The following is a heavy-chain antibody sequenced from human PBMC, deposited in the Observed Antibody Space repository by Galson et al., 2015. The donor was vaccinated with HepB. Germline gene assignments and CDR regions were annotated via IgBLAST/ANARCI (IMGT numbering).Heavy chain of an antibody. V-gene: IGHV3-74*01. CDR1: GFTFGNYW. J-gene: IGHJ4*02. CDR3: VRTITPAPIPLFDC. CDR2: IKSDGETA. Sequence: SLRLSCAASGFTFGNYWMHWVRQAPGKGLVWVSRIKSDGETADYADSVKGRFTISRDNAKNTLSLQMESLRAEDTALYYCVRTITPAPIPLFDCWGQGTLVTVSS. D-gene: IGHD3-10*01.